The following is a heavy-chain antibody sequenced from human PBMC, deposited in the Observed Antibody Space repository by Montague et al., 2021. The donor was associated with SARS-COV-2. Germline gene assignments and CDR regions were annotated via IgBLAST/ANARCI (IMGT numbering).Heavy chain of an antibody. J-gene: IGHJ4*02. CDR3: ARERALRYYYGSGIEF. Sequence: SLRLSCATSGFTFNTYALHWVRQTPGKGLEWVAVISYDGTKTYYAASMKGRFTISRDTSKNTVYLQMNSLGVEDTALYYCARERALRYYYGSGIEFWGQGTLVTGSS. CDR2: ISYDGTKT. V-gene: IGHV3-30*04. CDR1: GFTFNTYA. D-gene: IGHD3-10*01.